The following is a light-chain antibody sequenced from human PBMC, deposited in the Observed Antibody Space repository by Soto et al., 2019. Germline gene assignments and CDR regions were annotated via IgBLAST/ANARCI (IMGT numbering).Light chain of an antibody. V-gene: IGKV1-33*01. J-gene: IGKJ1*01. Sequence: DIVMTQSPSSLSSSVGDRVTITCQASQDISNYLNWYQQKPGKAPKLLIYDASNLETGVPSRFSGSGSGTDFTFTISSLQPEDIATYYCQQYDNLPTFGQGTKVDIK. CDR3: QQYDNLPT. CDR2: DAS. CDR1: QDISNY.